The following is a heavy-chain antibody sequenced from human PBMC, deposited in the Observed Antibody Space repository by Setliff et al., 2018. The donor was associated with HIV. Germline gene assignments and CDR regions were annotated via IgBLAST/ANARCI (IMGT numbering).Heavy chain of an antibody. Sequence: SETLSLTCTVSGGSISSHYWSWIRQPPGKGLEWIGSINYSGSTNYNPSLKSRVTISVDTSKNQFSLKLSSVTAADTAVYYCARDDVFVVVPAAPILDYFDYWGQGTLVTVSS. CDR3: ARDDVFVVVPAAPILDYFDY. CDR1: GGSISSHY. J-gene: IGHJ4*01. V-gene: IGHV4-59*11. CDR2: INYSGST. D-gene: IGHD2-2*01.